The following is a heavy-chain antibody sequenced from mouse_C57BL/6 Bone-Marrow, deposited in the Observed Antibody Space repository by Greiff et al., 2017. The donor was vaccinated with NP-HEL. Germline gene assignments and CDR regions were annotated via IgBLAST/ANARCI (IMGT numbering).Heavy chain of an antibody. D-gene: IGHD2-3*01. V-gene: IGHV2-5*01. Sequence: VQLQQSGPGLVQPSQSLSITCTVSGFSLTSYGVHWVRQSPGKGLEWLGVIWRGGSTDYNAAFMSRLSITKDNSKSQVFFKMNSLQADDTAIYYCAKPLDGYYVWFAYWGQGTLVTVSA. CDR1: GFSLTSYG. CDR2: IWRGGST. CDR3: AKPLDGYYVWFAY. J-gene: IGHJ3*01.